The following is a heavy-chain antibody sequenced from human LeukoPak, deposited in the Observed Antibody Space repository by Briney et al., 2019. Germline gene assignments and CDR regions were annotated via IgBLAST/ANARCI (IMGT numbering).Heavy chain of an antibody. V-gene: IGHV3-21*01. CDR3: ARVRDRIVGAIDY. CDR1: GFTFSTYS. Sequence: GGSLRLSCAASGFTFSTYSMNWVRQAPGKGLEWVSSISSGSGYIYYADSVTGRFTISRDNAKNSLYLQMNSLRAEDTAVYYCARVRDRIVGAIDYWGQGTLSPSPQ. J-gene: IGHJ4*02. D-gene: IGHD1-26*01. CDR2: ISSGSGYI.